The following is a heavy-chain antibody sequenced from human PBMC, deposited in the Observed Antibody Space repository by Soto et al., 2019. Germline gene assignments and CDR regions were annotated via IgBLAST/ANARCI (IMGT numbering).Heavy chain of an antibody. D-gene: IGHD3-22*01. V-gene: IGHV4-61*01. CDR3: ARDGDYYDSSGYHDAFDI. CDR2: IYYSGST. CDR1: GGSVSSGSYY. J-gene: IGHJ3*02. Sequence: SETLSLTCTVSGGSVSSGSYYWSWIRQPPGKGLEWIGYIYYSGSTNYNPSLKSRVTISVDTSKNQFSLKLSSVTAADTAVYYCARDGDYYDSSGYHDAFDIWGQGTMGTVS.